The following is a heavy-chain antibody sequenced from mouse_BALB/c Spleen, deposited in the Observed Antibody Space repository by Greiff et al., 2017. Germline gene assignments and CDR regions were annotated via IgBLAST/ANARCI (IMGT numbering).Heavy chain of an antibody. CDR1: GYSFTDYI. V-gene: IGHV1-39*01. J-gene: IGHJ3*01. CDR3: ARDYDYDYGGFAY. CDR2: INPYYGST. Sequence: VQLKQTGPELVKPGASVKISYKASGYSFTDYIMLWVKQSHGKSLEWIGNINPYYGSTSYNLKFKGKATLTVDKSSSTAYMQLNSLTSEDSAVYYCARDYDYDYGGFAYWGQGTLVTVSA. D-gene: IGHD2-4*01.